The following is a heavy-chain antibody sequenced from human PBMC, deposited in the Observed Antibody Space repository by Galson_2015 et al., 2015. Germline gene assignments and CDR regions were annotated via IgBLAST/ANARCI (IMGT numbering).Heavy chain of an antibody. CDR1: GFTFSSYS. CDR3: AREVRGYCSGGSCDAFDY. V-gene: IGHV3-53*01. CDR2: IYSGGST. D-gene: IGHD2-15*01. J-gene: IGHJ4*02. Sequence: SLRLSCAASGFTFSSYSMNWVRQAPGKGLEWVSVIYSGGSTYYADSVKGRFTISRDNSKNTLYLQMNSLRAEDTAVYYCAREVRGYCSGGSCDAFDYWGQGTLVTVSS.